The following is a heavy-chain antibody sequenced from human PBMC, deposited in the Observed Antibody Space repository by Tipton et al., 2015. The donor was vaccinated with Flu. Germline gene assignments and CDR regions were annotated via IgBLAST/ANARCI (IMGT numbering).Heavy chain of an antibody. CDR1: GGSISSYY. Sequence: LRLSCTVSGGSISSYYWSWIRQSPEKGLEWIGYVYYNGGTSYNPSLKSRVTISVDTSKSQFSLKMTSVAAADTAVYYCTRHGPYYDPANWFDPWGQGTLVTVSS. V-gene: IGHV4-59*08. CDR3: TRHGPYYDPANWFDP. J-gene: IGHJ5*02. D-gene: IGHD3-3*01. CDR2: VYYNGGT.